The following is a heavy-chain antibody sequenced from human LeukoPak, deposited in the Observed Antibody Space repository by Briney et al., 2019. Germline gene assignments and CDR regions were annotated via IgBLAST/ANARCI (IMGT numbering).Heavy chain of an antibody. J-gene: IGHJ4*02. D-gene: IGHD3-10*01. Sequence: PSETLSLTCAVSGGSISSGDFPWSWIRQPPGKGLEWIGYIFHTGHTSYNPSLKSRVTISVDMSKNQLSLKLTSVTAADTAVYYCARGFYGAGSHFDYSGQGTLVTVSS. CDR2: IFHTGHT. CDR3: ARGFYGAGSHFDY. CDR1: GGSISSGDFP. V-gene: IGHV4-30-2*01.